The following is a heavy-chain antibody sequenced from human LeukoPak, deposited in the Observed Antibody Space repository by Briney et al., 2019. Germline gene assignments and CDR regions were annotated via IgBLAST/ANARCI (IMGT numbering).Heavy chain of an antibody. J-gene: IGHJ5*02. CDR1: GFTFSRYW. CDR2: IRKNTDNT. CDR3: ALGSDCSS. Sequence: GGSLRLSCVGSGFTFSRYWLNWVRQAPGKGLEWVSCIRKNTDNTYYGDSVKGRFTISRDDSKNTVYLQMSSLRAEDTAVYYCALGSDCSSWGQGTLVTVSS. D-gene: IGHD2-21*02. V-gene: IGHV3-23*01.